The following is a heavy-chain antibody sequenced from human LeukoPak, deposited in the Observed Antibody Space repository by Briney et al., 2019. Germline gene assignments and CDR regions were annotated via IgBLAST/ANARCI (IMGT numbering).Heavy chain of an antibody. Sequence: PGASVKVSCKASGYTFTSYYMHWVRQAPGQGLEWMAIINPSGGSTRYAQKFQGRVTMTEDTSTDTAYMELSSLRSEDTAVYYCATDRRPLKGIAAAGPYYMDVWGKGTTVTVSS. CDR2: INPSGGST. D-gene: IGHD6-13*01. V-gene: IGHV1-46*01. CDR3: ATDRRPLKGIAAAGPYYMDV. CDR1: GYTFTSYY. J-gene: IGHJ6*03.